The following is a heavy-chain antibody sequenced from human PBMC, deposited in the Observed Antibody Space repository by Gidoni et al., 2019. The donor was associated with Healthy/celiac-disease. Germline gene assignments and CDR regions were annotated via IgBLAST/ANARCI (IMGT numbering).Heavy chain of an antibody. V-gene: IGHV1-69*02. CDR1: GGTFSSDT. CDR2: IIPILGIA. J-gene: IGHJ6*02. CDR3: ARSGDGSGARRDYYYGMDV. Sequence: QVQLVQSGAEVTKPGSSVKVSCKASGGTFSSDTISGVREAPGQGLEWMRRIIPILGIANYAQKFQGRVTITADKSTSTAYMELSSLRSEDTAVYYCARSGDGSGARRDYYYGMDVWGQGTTVTVSS. D-gene: IGHD2-15*01.